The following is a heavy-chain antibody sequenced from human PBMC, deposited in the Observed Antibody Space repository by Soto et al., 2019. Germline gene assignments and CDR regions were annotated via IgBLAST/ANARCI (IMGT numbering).Heavy chain of an antibody. V-gene: IGHV4-31*03. D-gene: IGHD5-12*01. CDR1: GGSISSGGYY. CDR2: IYYSGST. J-gene: IGHJ6*02. CDR3: ARDQIVATIDGYCYGMDV. Sequence: SETLSLTCTVSGGSISSGGYYWSWIRQHPGKGLEWIGYIYYSGSTYYNPSLKSRVTISVDTSKNQFSLKLSSVTAADTAVYYCARDQIVATIDGYCYGMDVWGQGTTVTVSS.